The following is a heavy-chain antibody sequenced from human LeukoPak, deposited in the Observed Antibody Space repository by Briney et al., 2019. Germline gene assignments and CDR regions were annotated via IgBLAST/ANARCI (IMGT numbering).Heavy chain of an antibody. CDR3: ARGRIVVVPGVAYYYYYYMDV. Sequence: GASVKVSFKASGYTFTGYYMHWVRQAPGQGLEWVGWINPNSGGTNYAQKFQGRVTMTRDTSISTAYMELSRLRSDDTAVYYCARGRIVVVPGVAYYYYYYMDVWGKGTTVTVSS. V-gene: IGHV1-2*02. D-gene: IGHD2-2*01. CDR2: INPNSGGT. J-gene: IGHJ6*03. CDR1: GYTFTGYY.